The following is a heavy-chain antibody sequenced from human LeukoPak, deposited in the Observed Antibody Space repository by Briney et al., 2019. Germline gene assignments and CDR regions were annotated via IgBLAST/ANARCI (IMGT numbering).Heavy chain of an antibody. J-gene: IGHJ4*02. CDR3: ARATVGKYYFDY. D-gene: IGHD4-23*01. Sequence: SVKVSCKASGGIFSSYAISWVRQAPGQGLEWMGGIIPIFGTANYAQKFQGRVTITADKSTSTAYMELSSLRSEDTAVYYCARATVGKYYFDYWGQGTLVTVSS. CDR1: GGIFSSYA. CDR2: IIPIFGTA. V-gene: IGHV1-69*06.